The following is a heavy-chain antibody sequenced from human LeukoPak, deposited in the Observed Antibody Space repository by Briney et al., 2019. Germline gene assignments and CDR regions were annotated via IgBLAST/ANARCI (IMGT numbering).Heavy chain of an antibody. CDR3: ARGSIADYDFDY. V-gene: IGHV3-21*01. CDR2: ISSSSSYI. J-gene: IGHJ4*02. Sequence: PGGSLRLSCAASGFTFSSYSMNWVRQAPGKGLEWVSSISSSSSYIYYADSVKGRFTISRDNAKNSLYLQMNSLRAEDTAVYYCARGSIADYDFDYWGQGTLVTVSS. CDR1: GFTFSSYS. D-gene: IGHD4/OR15-4a*01.